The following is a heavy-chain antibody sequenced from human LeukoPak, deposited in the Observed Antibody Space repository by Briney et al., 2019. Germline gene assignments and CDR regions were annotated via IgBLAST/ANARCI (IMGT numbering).Heavy chain of an antibody. Sequence: ASAKVSCKASGGTFSSYAISWVRQAPGQGLEWMGGIIPIFGTANYAQKFQGRVTITADESTSTAYMELSSLRSEDTAVYYCARMDSSGSYYYYGVDVWGQGTTVTVSS. CDR1: GGTFSSYA. J-gene: IGHJ6*02. V-gene: IGHV1-69*13. CDR2: IIPIFGTA. D-gene: IGHD6-19*01. CDR3: ARMDSSGSYYYYGVDV.